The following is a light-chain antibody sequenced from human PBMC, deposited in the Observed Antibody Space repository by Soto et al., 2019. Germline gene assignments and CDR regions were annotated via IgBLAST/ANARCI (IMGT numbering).Light chain of an antibody. CDR2: KAS. V-gene: IGKV1-5*03. J-gene: IGKJ2*01. Sequence: DIQLTQSPSTLSASVGVRVIITCRASQTIGTWLAWYQERPGKATKLLIYKASTLERRVPSRFSGSGSGTEFTLSISNLQPEDFATYYCHLYNTYSPTLGQGTKLDI. CDR3: HLYNTYSPT. CDR1: QTIGTW.